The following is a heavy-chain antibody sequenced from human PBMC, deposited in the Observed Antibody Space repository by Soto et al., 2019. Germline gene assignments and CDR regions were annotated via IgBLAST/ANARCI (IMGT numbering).Heavy chain of an antibody. CDR2: IDPSDSYT. D-gene: IGHD3-22*01. CDR1: GYSFTSYW. V-gene: IGHV5-10-1*01. CDR3: ARSVPYYYDSSGYQFQEFDY. J-gene: IGHJ4*02. Sequence: PGESLKISCKGSGYSFTSYWISWVRQMPGKGLEWMGRIDPSDSYTNYSPSFQGHVTISADKSISTAYLQWSSLKASDTAMYYCARSVPYYYDSSGYQFQEFDYWGQGTLVTVSS.